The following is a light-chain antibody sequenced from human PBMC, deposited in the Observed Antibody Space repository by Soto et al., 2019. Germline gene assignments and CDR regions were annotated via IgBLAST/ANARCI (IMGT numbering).Light chain of an antibody. CDR3: QQRSNWPIT. CDR1: QSVSSY. V-gene: IGKV3-11*01. J-gene: IGKJ5*01. Sequence: EIVLTQSPAALSFSRVERSTLSCRASQSVSSYLAWYQQKPGQAPRLLIYDASNRATGIPARFSGSGSGTDFTLTISSLEPEDFAVYYCQQRSNWPITFGQGTRLEIK. CDR2: DAS.